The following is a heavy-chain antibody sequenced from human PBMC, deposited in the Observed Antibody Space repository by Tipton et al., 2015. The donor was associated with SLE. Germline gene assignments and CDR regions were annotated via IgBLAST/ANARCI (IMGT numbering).Heavy chain of an antibody. V-gene: IGHV4-59*05. CDR1: GGSISSYY. CDR3: ARLSPPRAFDI. D-gene: IGHD4/OR15-4a*01. J-gene: IGHJ3*02. Sequence: TLSLTCTVSGGSISSYYWSWIRQPAGQGLEWIGRIYYSGSTYYNPSLKSRVTISVDTSKNQFSLKLSSVTAADTAVYYCARLSPPRAFDIWGQGTMVTVSS. CDR2: IYYSGST.